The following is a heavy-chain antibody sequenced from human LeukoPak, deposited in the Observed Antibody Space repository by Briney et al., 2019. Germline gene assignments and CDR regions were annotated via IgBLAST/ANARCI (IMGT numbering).Heavy chain of an antibody. J-gene: IGHJ5*02. Sequence: SETLSLSCIVSGASIRSSTYYWGWIRQSPGKGLEWIASVHHSGSTYDNPSLQSRFTISVDTSKNHFSLKLTSVSAADTAVYYCARRSTVAGRGRFDPWGQGNLVTVSS. CDR3: ARRSTVAGRGRFDP. CDR1: GASIRSSTYY. V-gene: IGHV4-39*02. D-gene: IGHD6-19*01. CDR2: VHHSGST.